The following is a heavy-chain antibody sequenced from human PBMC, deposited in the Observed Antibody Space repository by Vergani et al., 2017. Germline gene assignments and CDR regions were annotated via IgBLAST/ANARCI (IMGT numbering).Heavy chain of an antibody. CDR2: IYPGDSDT. J-gene: IGHJ6*03. CDR1: GYSFTSYW. V-gene: IGHV5-51*01. D-gene: IGHD2-2*02. Sequence: EVQLVQSGAEVKKPGESLKISCKGSGYSFTSYWIGWVRQMPGKGMEWMGIIYPGDSDTRYSPAFQGQVNISADKSISTAYLQWSSLKASDTAMYYCARGWWYAPIVVVPAAIKYYYYYMDVWGKGTTVTVSS. CDR3: ARGWWYAPIVVVPAAIKYYYYYMDV.